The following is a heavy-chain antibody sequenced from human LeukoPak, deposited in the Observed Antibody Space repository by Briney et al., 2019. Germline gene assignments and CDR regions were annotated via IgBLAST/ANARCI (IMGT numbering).Heavy chain of an antibody. Sequence: SQTLSLTCAVSGGSISSGGYSWSWIRQPPGKGLEWIGEINHRGKTNYNPSLKSRVTISVDTSKNQFSLRLSSVTAADTAVYYCAGSSYIGLDFWGQGTLVTVSS. V-gene: IGHV4-30-2*01. D-gene: IGHD3-22*01. CDR3: AGSSYIGLDF. CDR2: INHRGKT. J-gene: IGHJ4*02. CDR1: GGSISSGGYS.